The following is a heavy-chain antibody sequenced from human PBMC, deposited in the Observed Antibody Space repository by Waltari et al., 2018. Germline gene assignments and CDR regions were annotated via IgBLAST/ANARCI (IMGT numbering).Heavy chain of an antibody. J-gene: IGHJ4*02. Sequence: DYYMHWVQQAPGKGLEWMGRVDPEDGETIYAEKFQGRVTITADTSTDTAYMELSSLRSEDTAVYYCATELIRSDYYDSSGYYYFDYWGQGTLVTVSS. CDR3: ATELIRSDYYDSSGYYYFDY. D-gene: IGHD3-22*01. CDR2: VDPEDGET. CDR1: DYY. V-gene: IGHV1-69-2*01.